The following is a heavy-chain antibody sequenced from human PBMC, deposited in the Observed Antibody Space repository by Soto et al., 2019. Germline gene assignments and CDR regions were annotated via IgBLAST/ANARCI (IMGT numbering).Heavy chain of an antibody. CDR3: VRSGLRAAGGWYFDL. J-gene: IGHJ2*01. D-gene: IGHD2-15*01. CDR2: IIPILGIA. Sequence: ASVKVSCKASGGTFSSYTISWVRQAPGQGLEWMGRIIPILGIANYAQKFQGRVTITADKSTSTAYMELSSLRSEDTAVFYCVRSGLRAAGGWYFDLWGRGTLVTVSS. V-gene: IGHV1-69*02. CDR1: GGTFSSYT.